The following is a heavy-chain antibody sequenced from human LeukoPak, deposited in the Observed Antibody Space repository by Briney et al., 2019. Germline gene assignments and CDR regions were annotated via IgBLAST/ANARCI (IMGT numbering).Heavy chain of an antibody. V-gene: IGHV3-7*03. Sequence: GLSLRLSCAASGFTSSSYWMSWVRQAPGKGLEWVANIKHDGSERNYMESVKGRFTISRDNAKNSLHLQMNNLRAEDTAVYYCAAGSGWSIEYWGQGTPVTVSS. J-gene: IGHJ4*02. CDR2: IKHDGSER. CDR1: GFTSSSYW. D-gene: IGHD6-19*01. CDR3: AAGSGWSIEY.